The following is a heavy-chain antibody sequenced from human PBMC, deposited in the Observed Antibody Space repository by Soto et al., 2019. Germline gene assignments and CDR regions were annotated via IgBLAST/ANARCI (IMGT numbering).Heavy chain of an antibody. Sequence: EVQLLESGGGLVQPGGSLRLSCAASGFTFSSYAMSWVRQAPGKGLEWVSTISGSGISTYSADSVKGRFTISRDNSKYTLYLRINNIRAEETAVYYCAKDGNYRTKYFQQWRQSTLVTVSS. CDR2: ISGSGIST. CDR3: AKDGNYRTKYFQQ. J-gene: IGHJ1*01. D-gene: IGHD3-22*01. CDR1: GFTFSSYA. V-gene: IGHV3-23*01.